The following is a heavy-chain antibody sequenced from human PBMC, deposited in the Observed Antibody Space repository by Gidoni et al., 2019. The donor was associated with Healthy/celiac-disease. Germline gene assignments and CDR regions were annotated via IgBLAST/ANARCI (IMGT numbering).Heavy chain of an antibody. CDR3: AREARPGNYYYYYMDV. V-gene: IGHV1-69*01. CDR2: AIPIFGTA. Sequence: QVQLVQSGAEVKKPGSSVKVSCKASGGTFSSYAISWVRQAPGQGLEWVGGAIPIFGTANYAQKFQGRVTITADESTSTAYMELSSLRSEDTAVYYCAREARPGNYYYYYMDVWGKGTTVTVSS. CDR1: GGTFSSYA. J-gene: IGHJ6*03. D-gene: IGHD6-6*01.